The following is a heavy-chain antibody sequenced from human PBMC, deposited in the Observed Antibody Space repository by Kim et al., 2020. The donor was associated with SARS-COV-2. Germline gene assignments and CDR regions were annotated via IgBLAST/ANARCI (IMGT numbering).Heavy chain of an antibody. Sequence: GGSLRLSCAASGFTFSNAWMSWVRQAPGKGLEWVGRIKSKTDGGTTDYAAPVKGRFTISRDDSKNTLYLQMNSLKTEDTAVYYCTTDLIPYYYDSSGYSYGYYYGMDVWGQGTTVTVSS. CDR2: IKSKTDGGTT. CDR1: GFTFSNAW. CDR3: TTDLIPYYYDSSGYSYGYYYGMDV. J-gene: IGHJ6*02. D-gene: IGHD3-22*01. V-gene: IGHV3-15*01.